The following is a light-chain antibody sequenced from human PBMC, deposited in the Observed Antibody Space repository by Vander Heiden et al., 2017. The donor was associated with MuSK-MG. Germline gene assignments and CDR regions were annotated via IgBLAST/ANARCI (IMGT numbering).Light chain of an antibody. Sequence: DIQLTQAPSFLSASVGDRVTITCRASQGISSYLAWYQQMPGKAPKLLIYGASNLQSGVPSRFSGGGSGTEFTLTITSLQPEDFATYYCQQFKSYPRTFGGGTKVEIK. CDR2: GAS. V-gene: IGKV1-9*01. J-gene: IGKJ4*01. CDR1: QGISSY. CDR3: QQFKSYPRT.